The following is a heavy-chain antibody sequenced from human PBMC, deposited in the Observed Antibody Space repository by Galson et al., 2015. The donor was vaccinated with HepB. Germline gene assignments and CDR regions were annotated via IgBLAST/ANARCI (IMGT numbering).Heavy chain of an antibody. CDR1: GGSISSYY. D-gene: IGHD5-18*01. J-gene: IGHJ4*02. CDR3: ARSGGYSYGGSFDY. V-gene: IGHV4-59*08. CDR2: IYYSGST. Sequence: SEPLSLTCTVSGGSISSYYWSWIRQPPGKGLEWIGYIYYSGSTNYNPSLKSRVTISVDTSKNQFSLKLSSVTAADTAVYYCARSGGYSYGGSFDYWGQGTLVTVSS.